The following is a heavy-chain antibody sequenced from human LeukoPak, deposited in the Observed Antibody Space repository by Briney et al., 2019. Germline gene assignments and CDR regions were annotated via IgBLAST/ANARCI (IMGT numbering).Heavy chain of an antibody. J-gene: IGHJ4*02. CDR2: LNPSGGSS. Sequence: ASVTVSCTASGYTVTSYYMHWVRQAPGQGLEWMGILNPSGGSSSYAQKFQGRATLTRATSTSTVYMELSSLRSEDTAVYYCARDYVDDIPMIKDYWGQGTLVTVSS. CDR1: GYTVTSYY. V-gene: IGHV1-46*01. CDR3: ARDYVDDIPMIKDY. D-gene: IGHD2-8*01.